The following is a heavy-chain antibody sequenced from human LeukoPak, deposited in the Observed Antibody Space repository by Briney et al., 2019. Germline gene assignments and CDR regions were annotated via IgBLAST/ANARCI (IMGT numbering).Heavy chain of an antibody. D-gene: IGHD1-26*01. CDR2: MSSDGSIK. Sequence: GGSLRLSCAASGFTFISYDIHWVRQAPGKGLQWVAVMSSDGSIKIYTDSVKGRFIISRDNSKNTLYLEMNSLRVDDTAVYYCARDLVSGAPDYFDSWGQGTLVTVSS. CDR3: ARDLVSGAPDYFDS. J-gene: IGHJ4*02. V-gene: IGHV3-30-3*01. CDR1: GFTFISYD.